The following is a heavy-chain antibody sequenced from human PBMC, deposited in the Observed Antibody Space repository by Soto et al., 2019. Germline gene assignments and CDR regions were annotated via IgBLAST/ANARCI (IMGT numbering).Heavy chain of an antibody. CDR2: INPSSGST. CDR1: GYTFTGYY. Sequence: ASVKVSGKASGYTFTGYYMHWVRQAPGQGLEWMGWINPSSGSTNYAQKFQGRVTITRDTSASTAYMELSSLRSDDTAVYYRARGIPSDDAFDIWGQGTMVTVSS. D-gene: IGHD2-2*02. CDR3: ARGIPSDDAFDI. V-gene: IGHV1-2*02. J-gene: IGHJ3*02.